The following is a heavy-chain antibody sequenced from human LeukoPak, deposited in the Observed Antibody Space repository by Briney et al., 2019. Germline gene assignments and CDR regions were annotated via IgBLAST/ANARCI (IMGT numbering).Heavy chain of an antibody. CDR1: GFSVRNNY. V-gene: IGHV4-4*02. J-gene: IGHJ4*02. D-gene: IGHD1-26*01. CDR2: ISLTGRT. CDR3: SRESGAFCPFGY. Sequence: GSLRLSCAASGFSVRNNYMSWVRQPPGQGLEWIGEISLTGRTNYNPSLNGRVTMSLDESSNQLSLNLTSVTAADTAIYYCSRESGAFCPFGYWGQGTLVIVPS.